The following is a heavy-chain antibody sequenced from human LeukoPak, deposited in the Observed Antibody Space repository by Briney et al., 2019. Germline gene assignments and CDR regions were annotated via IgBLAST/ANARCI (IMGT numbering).Heavy chain of an antibody. Sequence: GGSLRLSCAASGFTFSSYAMSWVRQAPGKGLEWVSSISSSSSYIYYADSVKGRFTISRDNAKNSLYLQMNSLRAEDTAVYYCAREDYGDYTYYYWGQGTLVTVSS. CDR2: ISSSSSYI. J-gene: IGHJ4*02. D-gene: IGHD4-17*01. V-gene: IGHV3-21*01. CDR1: GFTFSSYA. CDR3: AREDYGDYTYYY.